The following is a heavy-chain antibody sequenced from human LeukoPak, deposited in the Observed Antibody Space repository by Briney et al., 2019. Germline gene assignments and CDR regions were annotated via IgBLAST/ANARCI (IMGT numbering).Heavy chain of an antibody. CDR2: ISGSGGST. Sequence: PGASLRLSCAASGFTFSSYAMSWVRQAPGKGLEWVSTISGSGGSTYYADSVRGRFTISRDNSKNTLYLQMNSLRAEDTAVYYCAKDPGAVVVQAYYLDHWGQGTLVTVSS. CDR1: GFTFSSYA. CDR3: AKDPGAVVVQAYYLDH. J-gene: IGHJ4*02. V-gene: IGHV3-23*01. D-gene: IGHD2-21*01.